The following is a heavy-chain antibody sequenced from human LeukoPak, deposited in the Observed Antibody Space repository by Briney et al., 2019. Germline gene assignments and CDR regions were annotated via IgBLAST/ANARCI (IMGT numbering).Heavy chain of an antibody. D-gene: IGHD1-26*01. V-gene: IGHV4-59*01. J-gene: IGHJ4*02. CDR3: ARGKRIVGAIHFDY. CDR1: GGSISSYY. Sequence: SETPSLTCTVSGGSISSYYWSWIRQPPGKGLEWIGYIYYSGSTNYNPSLKSRVTISVDTSKNQFSLKLSSVTAADTAVYYCARGKRIVGAIHFDYWGQGTLVTVSS. CDR2: IYYSGST.